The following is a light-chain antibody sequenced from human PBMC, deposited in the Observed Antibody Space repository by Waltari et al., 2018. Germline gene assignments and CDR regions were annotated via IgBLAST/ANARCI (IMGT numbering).Light chain of an antibody. Sequence: QLVLTQSPSASASLGASVRLTCTLDSGHSSNIIAWHQQQPEKGPRYLMKVNSDGSHSTGDEIPERFSGSGSGAERYLTISRVQSEDAADYYCQTGGHGTWVFGGGTKLTGL. V-gene: IGLV4-69*01. CDR2: VNSDGSH. CDR3: QTGGHGTWV. CDR1: SGHSSNI. J-gene: IGLJ3*02.